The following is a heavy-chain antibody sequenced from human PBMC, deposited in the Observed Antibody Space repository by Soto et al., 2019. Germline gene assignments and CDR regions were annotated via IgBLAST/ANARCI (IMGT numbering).Heavy chain of an antibody. CDR3: AKETSSGSYGVYYGMDV. V-gene: IGHV3-23*01. CDR1: GFTFSSYA. CDR2: ISGSGGST. Sequence: GGSLRLSCVVSGFTFSSYAGTWVRQAPGKGLEWVSAISGSGGSTYYADSVKGRFTISRDHSKDTLYLQMNSLRAEDTAVYYCAKETSSGSYGVYYGMDVWGQGTTVTVYS. J-gene: IGHJ6*02. D-gene: IGHD1-26*01.